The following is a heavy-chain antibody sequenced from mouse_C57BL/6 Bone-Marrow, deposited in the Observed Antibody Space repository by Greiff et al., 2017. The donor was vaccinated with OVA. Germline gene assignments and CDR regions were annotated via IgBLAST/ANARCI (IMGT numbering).Heavy chain of an antibody. D-gene: IGHD2-3*01. V-gene: IGHV2-6-1*01. CDR2: IWSDGST. Sequence: VMLVESGPGLVAPSQSLSITCTVSGFSLTSYGVHWVRQPPGKGLEWLVVIWSDGSTTYNSALKSRLSISKDNSKSQVFLKMNSLQTDATAMYYCARHRWLLGYFDVWGTGTTVTVSS. CDR3: ARHRWLLGYFDV. CDR1: GFSLTSYG. J-gene: IGHJ1*03.